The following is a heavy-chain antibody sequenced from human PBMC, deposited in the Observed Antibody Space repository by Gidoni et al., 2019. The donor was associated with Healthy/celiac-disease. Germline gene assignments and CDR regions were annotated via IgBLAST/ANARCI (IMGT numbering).Heavy chain of an antibody. Sequence: QVQLVESGGGVVQLGRSLRLSCAASGFTFSSYGMHWVRQAPGKGLEWVAVISYDGSNKYYADSVKGRFTISRDNSKNTLYLQMNSLRAEDTAVYYCAKELGYCSSTSCYGYYYYMDVWGKGTTVTVSS. CDR1: GFTFSSYG. D-gene: IGHD2-2*01. J-gene: IGHJ6*03. CDR3: AKELGYCSSTSCYGYYYYMDV. CDR2: ISYDGSNK. V-gene: IGHV3-30*18.